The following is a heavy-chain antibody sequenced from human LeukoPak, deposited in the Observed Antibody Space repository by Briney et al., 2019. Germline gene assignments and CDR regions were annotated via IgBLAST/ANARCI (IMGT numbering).Heavy chain of an antibody. CDR1: GFTFSSYS. J-gene: IGHJ4*02. CDR3: AKDGGYCTNGVCYTYDLLSVDY. V-gene: IGHV3-21*01. Sequence: PGGSLRLSCAASGFTFSSYSMNWVRQAPGKGLEWVSSISSSSSYIYYADSVKGRFTISRDNAKNSLYLQMNSLRAEDTAVYYCAKDGGYCTNGVCYTYDLLSVDYWGQGTLVTVSS. CDR2: ISSSSSYI. D-gene: IGHD2-8*01.